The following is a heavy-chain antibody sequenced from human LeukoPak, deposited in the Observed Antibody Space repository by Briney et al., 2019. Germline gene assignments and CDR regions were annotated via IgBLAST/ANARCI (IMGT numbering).Heavy chain of an antibody. CDR3: ARGRYYYDSSGYYYYYYGMDV. J-gene: IGHJ6*02. V-gene: IGHV4-59*01. D-gene: IGHD3-22*01. CDR1: GGSISSYY. CDR2: IYYSGST. Sequence: KPSETLSLTCTVSGGSISSYYWSWIRQPSGKGLEWIGDIYYSGSTNYNPSLKSRVTISVDTCKNQFSLKLSSVTAADTAVYYCARGRYYYDSSGYYYYYYGMDVWGQGTTVTVS.